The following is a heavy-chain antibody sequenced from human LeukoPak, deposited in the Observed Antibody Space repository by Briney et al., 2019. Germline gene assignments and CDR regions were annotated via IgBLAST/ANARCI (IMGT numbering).Heavy chain of an antibody. CDR3: ARDSDILTGYGDFDY. D-gene: IGHD3-9*01. Sequence: QLGGSLRLSRAASGFTFSSYEMNWVRQAPGKGLEWVSYISSSGSTIYYADSVKGRFTISRDNAKNSLYLQMNSLRAEDTAVYYCARDSDILTGYGDFDYWGQGTLVTVSS. CDR1: GFTFSSYE. J-gene: IGHJ4*02. V-gene: IGHV3-48*03. CDR2: ISSSGSTI.